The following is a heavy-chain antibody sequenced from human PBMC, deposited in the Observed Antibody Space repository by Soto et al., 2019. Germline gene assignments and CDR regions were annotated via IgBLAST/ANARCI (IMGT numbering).Heavy chain of an antibody. D-gene: IGHD6-6*01. J-gene: IGHJ6*02. CDR2: TYYRSKWYN. V-gene: IGHV6-1*01. CDR3: ARDTEEYSSSHGMDV. CDR1: GDSVSSNSSA. Sequence: SQTLALPCGISGDSVSSNSSACNFIRQSPSRGLEWLGRTYYRSKWYNDYAVSVKSRITINPDTSKNQFSLQLNSVTPEDTAVYYCARDTEEYSSSHGMDVWGQGTTVTVSS.